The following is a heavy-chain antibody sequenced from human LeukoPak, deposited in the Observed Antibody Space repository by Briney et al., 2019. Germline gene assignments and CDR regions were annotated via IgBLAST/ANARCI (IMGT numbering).Heavy chain of an antibody. V-gene: IGHV4-59*01. D-gene: IGHD6-19*01. J-gene: IGHJ5*02. Sequence: SETLSLTCTVSGGSTSSYYWSWIRQPPGKGLEWIGYIYYSGSTNYNPSLKSRVTISVDTSKNQFSLKLSSVTAADTAVYYCARSGSAGRRWFDPWGQGTLVTVSS. CDR1: GGSTSSYY. CDR2: IYYSGST. CDR3: ARSGSAGRRWFDP.